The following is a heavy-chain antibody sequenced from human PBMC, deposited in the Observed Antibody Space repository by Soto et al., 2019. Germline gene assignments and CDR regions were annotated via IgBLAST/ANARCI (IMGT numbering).Heavy chain of an antibody. CDR2: IYHSGST. V-gene: IGHV4-38-2*01. CDR1: GYSISSGYY. Sequence: SETLSLTCAVSGYSISSGYYWGWIRQPPGKGLEWIGSIYHSGSTYYNPSLKSRVTISVDTSKNQFSLKLSSVTAADTAVYYCARDCTSTTCYLYYYGMDVWGQGTTVTVSS. CDR3: ARDCTSTTCYLYYYGMDV. D-gene: IGHD2-2*01. J-gene: IGHJ6*02.